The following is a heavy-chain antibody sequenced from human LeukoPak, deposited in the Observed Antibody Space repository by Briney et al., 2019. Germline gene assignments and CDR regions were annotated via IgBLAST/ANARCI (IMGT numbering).Heavy chain of an antibody. CDR1: GFTFSSYA. J-gene: IGHJ4*02. Sequence: GGSLRLSCAASGFTFSSYAMHWVRQAPGKGLEYVSAISSNGGSTYYANSVKGRFTISRDNAKNTLYLQMNSLRAEDTAVYYCARWETTEYYFDYWGQGTLVTVSS. D-gene: IGHD1-1*01. CDR3: ARWETTEYYFDY. CDR2: ISSNGGST. V-gene: IGHV3-64*01.